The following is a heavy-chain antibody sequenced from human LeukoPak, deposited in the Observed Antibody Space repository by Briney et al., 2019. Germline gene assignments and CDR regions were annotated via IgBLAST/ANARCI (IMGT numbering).Heavy chain of an antibody. CDR3: ANSVVGASSFDY. D-gene: IGHD2-15*01. CDR1: GFTFSSYG. CDR2: IRYDGSNK. Sequence: GGSLRLSCGASGFTFSSYGMHWVRQAPGKGLEWVAFIRYDGSNKYYADSVKGRFTISRDNSKNTLYLQMNSLRAEDTAVYYCANSVVGASSFDYWGQGTLVTVST. J-gene: IGHJ4*02. V-gene: IGHV3-30*02.